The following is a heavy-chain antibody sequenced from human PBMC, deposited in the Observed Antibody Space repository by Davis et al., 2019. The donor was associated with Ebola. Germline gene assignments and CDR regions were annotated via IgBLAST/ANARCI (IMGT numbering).Heavy chain of an antibody. CDR3: ARALVITMVRGVYNWFDP. CDR2: IYPSGST. D-gene: IGHD3-10*01. J-gene: IGHJ5*02. V-gene: IGHV4-30-2*01. CDR1: GGSINSGGYS. Sequence: MPSETLSLTCAVSGGSINSGGYSWSWIRQPPGKGLEWIGYIYPSGSTYYNPSLKSRVTISVDTSKNQFSLKLSSVTAADTAVYYCARALVITMVRGVYNWFDPWGQGTLVTVSS.